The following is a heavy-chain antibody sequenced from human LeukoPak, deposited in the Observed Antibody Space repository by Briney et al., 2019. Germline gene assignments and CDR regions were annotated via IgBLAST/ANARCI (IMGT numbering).Heavy chain of an antibody. CDR3: ARGYCSSTSCYTTYYYYGMDV. CDR1: GFTFSSYS. V-gene: IGHV3-21*01. J-gene: IGHJ6*02. Sequence: GGSLRLSSAASGFTFSSYSMNWVRQAPGKGMEWVSSISSIISYIYYADSVKGRFTISTDNAKNSLYLQMNSLRAEDTAVYYCARGYCSSTSCYTTYYYYGMDVWGQGTTVTVSS. CDR2: ISSIISYI. D-gene: IGHD2-2*02.